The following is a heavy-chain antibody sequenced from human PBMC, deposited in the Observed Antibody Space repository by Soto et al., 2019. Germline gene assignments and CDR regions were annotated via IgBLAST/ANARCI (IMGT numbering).Heavy chain of an antibody. Sequence: HPGGSLRLSCAASGFTFSSYAMSWVRQAPGKGLEWVSAISGSGGSTYYADSVKGRFTISRDNAKNSLYLQMTSLRAEDTALYYCAKSIVQRVYANGVDIWGQGTVVTVSS. J-gene: IGHJ3*02. CDR1: GFTFSSYA. D-gene: IGHD2-8*01. CDR3: AKSIVQRVYANGVDI. CDR2: ISGSGGST. V-gene: IGHV3-23*01.